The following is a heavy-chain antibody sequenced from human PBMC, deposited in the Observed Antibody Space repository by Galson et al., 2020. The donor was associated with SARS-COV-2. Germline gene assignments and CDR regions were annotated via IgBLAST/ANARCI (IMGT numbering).Heavy chain of an antibody. CDR1: GFTFSSYD. CDR3: ARVGMPFEVQGVILEHGMDV. V-gene: IGHV3-13*01. D-gene: IGHD3-10*01. J-gene: IGHJ6*02. Sequence: GGSLRLSCVASGFTFSSYDMHWVRQATGKGLEWVSAIGIGGDTYYPGSVKGRFTVSREDAKNSLYLQMNSLRAEDTAVYYCARVGMPFEVQGVILEHGMDVWGQGTTVTVSS. CDR2: IGIGGDT.